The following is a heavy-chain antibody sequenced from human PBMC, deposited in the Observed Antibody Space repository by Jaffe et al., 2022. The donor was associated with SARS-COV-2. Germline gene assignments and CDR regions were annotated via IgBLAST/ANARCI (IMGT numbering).Heavy chain of an antibody. D-gene: IGHD6-13*01. CDR3: ANHVGSTWATFAS. CDR1: GFTLTNYA. J-gene: IGHJ4*02. V-gene: IGHV3-23*04. Sequence: EVQLVESGGGLVQPGGSLRLSCAASGFTLTNYAMSWVRQAPGKGLEWVSTLSISGVNTDYADSVRGRFTISRDNSKNTLYLQMNSLGADDTAVYYCANHVGSTWATFASWGQGTLVTVSS. CDR2: LSISGVNT.